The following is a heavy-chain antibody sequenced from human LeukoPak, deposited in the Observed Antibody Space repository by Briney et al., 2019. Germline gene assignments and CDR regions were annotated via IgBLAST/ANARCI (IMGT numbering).Heavy chain of an antibody. CDR1: GFRFNDYA. J-gene: IGHJ3*01. CDR3: ARKSSLVGVDAYDL. V-gene: IGHV3-21*01. D-gene: IGHD3-10*01. CDR2: IANNNDYR. Sequence: GDSLRLSCTVSGFRFNDYAMPWVRQAPGKGLEWVSSIANNNDYRYYTASVRGRFPISKDTSLYLQMNYLTADDTAFYYCARKSSLVGVDAYDLWGHGTLVTVSS.